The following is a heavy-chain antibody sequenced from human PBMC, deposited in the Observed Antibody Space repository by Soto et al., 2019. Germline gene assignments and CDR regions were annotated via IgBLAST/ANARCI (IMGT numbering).Heavy chain of an antibody. J-gene: IGHJ6*02. V-gene: IGHV1-69*13. CDR1: GGTFSSYA. Sequence: SVKVSCKASGGTFSSYAISWVRQAPGQGLEWMGGIIPIFGTANYAQKFQGRVTITADESTSTAYMELSSLRSEDTAVYYCARRLTGTPKGYYYGMDVWGQGTKVTVSS. CDR3: ARRLTGTPKGYYYGMDV. CDR2: IIPIFGTA. D-gene: IGHD1-7*01.